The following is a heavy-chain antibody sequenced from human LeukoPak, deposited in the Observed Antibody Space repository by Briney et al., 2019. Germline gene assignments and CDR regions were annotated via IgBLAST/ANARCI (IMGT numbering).Heavy chain of an antibody. CDR3: ARDPASPGSSGWPAYFDY. CDR1: GFTFDDYA. V-gene: IGHV3-9*01. Sequence: SGGSLRLSCAASGFTFDDYAMHWVRQAPGKGLEWVSGISWNSGSIGYADSVKGRFTISRDNAKNSLYLQMNSLRAEDTAVYYCARDPASPGSSGWPAYFDYWGQGTLVTVSS. D-gene: IGHD6-19*01. CDR2: ISWNSGSI. J-gene: IGHJ4*02.